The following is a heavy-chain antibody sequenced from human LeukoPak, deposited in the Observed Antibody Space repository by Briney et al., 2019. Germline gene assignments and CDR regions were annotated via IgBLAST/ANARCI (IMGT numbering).Heavy chain of an antibody. CDR2: ISSSGSTI. D-gene: IGHD4/OR15-4a*01. J-gene: IGHJ6*02. Sequence: GGSLRLSCAASGFTFSDYYMSWIRQAPRKGLEWVSYISSSGSTIYYADSVKGRFTISRDNAKNSLYLQMNSLRAEDTALYYCAKDVYGASWYGMDVWGQGTTVTVSS. CDR1: GFTFSDYY. CDR3: AKDVYGASWYGMDV. V-gene: IGHV3-11*01.